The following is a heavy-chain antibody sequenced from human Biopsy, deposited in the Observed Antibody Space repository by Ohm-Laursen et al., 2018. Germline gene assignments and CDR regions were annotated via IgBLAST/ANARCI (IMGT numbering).Heavy chain of an antibody. V-gene: IGHV4-39*01. CDR3: ARHPTGFWFDP. J-gene: IGHJ5*02. CDR2: IFYGGIT. Sequence: GTLSLTCHVSGGSIRGSTNYWGWIRQPPGEGLEWIGSIFYGGITYYNPSLKSRVTISVDTSKNQFSLNLSSVTGADTAVYYCARHPTGFWFDPWGQGTLVTVSS. CDR1: GGSIRGSTNY.